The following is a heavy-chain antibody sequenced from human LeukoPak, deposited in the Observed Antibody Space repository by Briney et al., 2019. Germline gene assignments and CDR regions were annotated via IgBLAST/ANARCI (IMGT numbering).Heavy chain of an antibody. V-gene: IGHV3-11*04. CDR2: IRCSGSTL. D-gene: IGHD2-2*02. CDR1: VFTFCDYY. CDR3: AREGEHCSGSSCYTLHYYYYYMDV. Sequence: GRSLRLSCEASVFTFCDYYMSWIREAPGQGLEWVSYIRCSGSTLYYLDSVKGRFTISRDTARNSLYLQMNSLRTEETDVYFCAREGEHCSGSSCYTLHYYYYYMDVWGKGTTVTVSS. J-gene: IGHJ6*03.